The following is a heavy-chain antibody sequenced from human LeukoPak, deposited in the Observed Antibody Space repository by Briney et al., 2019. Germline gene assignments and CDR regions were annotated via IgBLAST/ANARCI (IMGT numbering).Heavy chain of an antibody. Sequence: SETLSLTCTVSGGSISSHYWSWIRQPPGKGLEWIGYIYYSGTTTYNPSLKSRVIISVDTSKNQFPLKLTSVTTADTAVYYCARVGGRPGTTDYYYYYYMDVWGKGTTVTVSS. V-gene: IGHV4-59*11. CDR3: ARVGGRPGTTDYYYYYYMDV. J-gene: IGHJ6*03. CDR1: GGSISSHY. D-gene: IGHD1-7*01. CDR2: IYYSGTT.